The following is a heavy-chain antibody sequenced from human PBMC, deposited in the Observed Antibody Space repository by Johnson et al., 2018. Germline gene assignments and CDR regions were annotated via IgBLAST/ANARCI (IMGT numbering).Heavy chain of an antibody. CDR2: ISGSGGST. Sequence: VQLVESGGGLVQPGGSLRLSCAASRFTFSNYAMSWVRQAPGKGLEWVSTISGSGGSTYYADSVKGRFTVSRDNSKNTLYLQMNSLRAEDTAVYYCGKGAGHYYYYYYGMDVWGQGTTVTVSS. CDR3: GKGAGHYYYYYYGMDV. CDR1: RFTFSNYA. J-gene: IGHJ6*02. V-gene: IGHV3-23*04.